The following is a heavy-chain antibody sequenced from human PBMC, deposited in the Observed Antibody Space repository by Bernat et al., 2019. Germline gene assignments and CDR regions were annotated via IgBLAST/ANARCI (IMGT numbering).Heavy chain of an antibody. V-gene: IGHV3-23*01. CDR1: EFTFSSYA. CDR3: ATTKVVGATMGEAG. CDR2: ISGSGGST. D-gene: IGHD1-26*01. J-gene: IGHJ4*02. Sequence: EVQLLESGGGLVQPGGSLRLSCAASEFTFSSYAMSWVRQAPGKGLGWVSGISGSGGSTYYADSVKGRFTISRDNSKNTLFLQMNSLRAEDTAVYYCATTKVVGATMGEAGWGQGTLVTVSS.